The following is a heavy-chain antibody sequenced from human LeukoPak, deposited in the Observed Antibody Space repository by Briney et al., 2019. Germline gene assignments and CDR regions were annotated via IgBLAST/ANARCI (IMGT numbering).Heavy chain of an antibody. CDR2: ISGSGGTT. D-gene: IGHD1-26*01. CDR3: ATGSPAFDY. CDR1: GFTFSSCA. Sequence: PGGSLRLSCAASGFTFSSCAMSWVRQAPGKGLEWVSAISGSGGTTFYADSVKGRFTISRDNSKNTLYLQMNSLRAEDTAVYYCATGSPAFDYWGQGTLVTVSS. J-gene: IGHJ4*02. V-gene: IGHV3-23*01.